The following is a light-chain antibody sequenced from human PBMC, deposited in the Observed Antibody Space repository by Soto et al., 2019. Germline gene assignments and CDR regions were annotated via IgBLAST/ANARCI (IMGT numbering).Light chain of an antibody. Sequence: EIVLTQSPGTLSLSPGERATLSCMAIQSVSSSYLVWRQQKPGQAPRLVLQRIFIRAIGVPARFSGSGSETEFTLTISGLQSEDSGLYYCLQHYAWPWTFGQGTKVDIK. CDR2: RIF. CDR1: QSVSSSY. V-gene: IGKV3D-7*01. CDR3: LQHYAWPWT. J-gene: IGKJ1*01.